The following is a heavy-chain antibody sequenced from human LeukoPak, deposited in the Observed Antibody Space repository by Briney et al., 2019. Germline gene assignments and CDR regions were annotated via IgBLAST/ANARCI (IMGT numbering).Heavy chain of an antibody. D-gene: IGHD4-17*01. V-gene: IGHV3-23*01. J-gene: IGHJ4*02. CDR3: AKGTAVTPLYYFDY. CDR1: GFTFTNFA. CDR2: TTGSSGTT. Sequence: GGSLRLSCVASGFTFTNFAMTWVRQSPGKGLEWVSSTTGSSGTTYDADSVRGRFTISRDVSKNTLYLQMNGLRAEDTATYYCAKGTAVTPLYYFDYWGQGVLVTVSS.